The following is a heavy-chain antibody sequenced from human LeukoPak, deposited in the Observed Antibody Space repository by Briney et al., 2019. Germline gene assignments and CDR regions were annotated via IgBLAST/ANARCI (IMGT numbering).Heavy chain of an antibody. Sequence: GRSLRLSCAASGFTFADYGMHWVRQAPGKGREGVSSISWNSGNIAYADSVKGRFTISRDNATNSLYLQMNSLRAEDMALYYCAKGGCSSITCYTNCWGQGTLVTVSS. CDR2: ISWNSGNI. CDR1: GFTFADYG. J-gene: IGHJ4*02. D-gene: IGHD2-2*02. V-gene: IGHV3-9*03. CDR3: AKGGCSSITCYTNC.